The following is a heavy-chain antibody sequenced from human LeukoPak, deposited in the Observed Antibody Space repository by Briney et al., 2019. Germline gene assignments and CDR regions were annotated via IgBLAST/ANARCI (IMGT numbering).Heavy chain of an antibody. CDR3: ARHLLPGGVTHGYFQH. D-gene: IGHD3-16*01. J-gene: IGHJ1*01. CDR1: GYSFTSYW. Sequence: GESLKISCKGSGYSFTSYWIAWVRQMPGKGLQWMGIIYPGDSDTRYSPSFQGQVTISADKSISTAYLQWSSLKASDTAMYYCARHLLPGGVTHGYFQHWGQGTLVTVSS. V-gene: IGHV5-51*01. CDR2: IYPGDSDT.